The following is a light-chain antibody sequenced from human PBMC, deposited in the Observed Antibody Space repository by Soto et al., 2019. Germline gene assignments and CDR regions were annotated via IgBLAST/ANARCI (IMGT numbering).Light chain of an antibody. CDR3: QQYGNSPQT. CDR2: GAS. Sequence: EIVWTQSPGTLSLSPGERATLACRASQSVSSSYLAWYQQKPGQAPRLLIYGASSRATGIPDRFSGSGSGTDFTLTISRLEPEDFAVYYCQQYGNSPQTFGQGTKVDIK. V-gene: IGKV3-20*01. J-gene: IGKJ1*01. CDR1: QSVSSSY.